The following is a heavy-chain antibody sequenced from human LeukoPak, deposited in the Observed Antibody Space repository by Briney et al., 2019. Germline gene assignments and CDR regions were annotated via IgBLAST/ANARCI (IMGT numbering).Heavy chain of an antibody. J-gene: IGHJ4*02. V-gene: IGHV3-53*01. CDR1: GFTVSSIY. CDR3: ARWRPRVD. Sequence: PGGSLRLSCAAAGFTVSSIYLAWVRQAPGKGLEWVSYIYGDSSRNYADSVKGRFTISRDNSKNTLYLQMNSLRAEDTAVYFCARWRPRVDWGQGTLVTVSS. CDR2: IYGDSSR. D-gene: IGHD6-6*01.